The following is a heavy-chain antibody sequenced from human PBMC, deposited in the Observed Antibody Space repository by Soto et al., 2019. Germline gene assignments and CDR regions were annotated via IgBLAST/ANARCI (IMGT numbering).Heavy chain of an antibody. CDR1: GASISSGGYY. V-gene: IGHV4-31*03. CDR2: FYNSGSI. CDR3: ARAGREQWLGWFDP. D-gene: IGHD6-19*01. Sequence: QVQLQESGPGLVRPSQTLSLTCTVSGASISSGGYYWTWIRQHPGEGLVWIGSFYNSGSIYYSPSLKSRVTIAVDTSMNQFSLRLTSVMAADTAVYYCARAGREQWLGWFDPWGQGNLVNGSS. J-gene: IGHJ5*01.